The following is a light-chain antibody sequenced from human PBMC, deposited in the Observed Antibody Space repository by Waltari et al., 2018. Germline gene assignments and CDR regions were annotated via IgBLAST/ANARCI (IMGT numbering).Light chain of an antibody. CDR1: SSDVGNYKR. V-gene: IGLV2-23*02. CDR3: SSYAGSSKGV. CDR2: AVS. Sequence: QSALTQPASVSGSPGQSITISCTGTSSDVGNYKRVSWYQQHPGKAPQLMIYAVSKRPSGVSVRFSGSKSGDMASLTISGLQPEDEAEYFCSSYAGSSKGVFGGGTKVTVL. J-gene: IGLJ2*01.